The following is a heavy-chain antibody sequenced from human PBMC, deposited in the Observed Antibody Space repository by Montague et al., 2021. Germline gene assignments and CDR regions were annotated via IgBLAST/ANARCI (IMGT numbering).Heavy chain of an antibody. CDR2: ILHTGST. J-gene: IGHJ4*02. D-gene: IGHD2-2*03. CDR3: ARDNGYCNITSCSPLTY. Sequence: SETLSLTCAVSGGSISSINWRSWVRQPPGKGLEWIGEILHTGSTNYNPSLKSRVTISVDKSKNQFSLKLSSVTAADTAVYYCARDNGYCNITSCSPLTYWGQGTLVTVSS. V-gene: IGHV4-4*02. CDR1: GGSISSINW.